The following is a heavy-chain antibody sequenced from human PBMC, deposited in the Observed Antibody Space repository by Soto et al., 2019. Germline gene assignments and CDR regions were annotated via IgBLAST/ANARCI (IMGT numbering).Heavy chain of an antibody. J-gene: IGHJ4*02. CDR3: ARAPEYPKSGGLDY. V-gene: IGHV3-74*01. CDR1: GFTSLNYF. D-gene: IGHD1-26*01. Sequence: EVQLVESGGGLVQPGGSLRLSSEASGFTSLNYFMHWVRQAPGKGLVWVSRINSDGSLTTYADSVKGRFTISRDNAKNTLYLQMNSLTAEDTAVYYCARAPEYPKSGGLDYWGRGTLVTVSS. CDR2: INSDGSLT.